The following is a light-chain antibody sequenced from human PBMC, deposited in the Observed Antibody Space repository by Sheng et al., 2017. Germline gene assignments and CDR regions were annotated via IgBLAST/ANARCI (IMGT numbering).Light chain of an antibody. V-gene: IGLV3-19*01. Sequence: SSELTQDPAVSVALGQTVRITCQGDSLRSYYASWYQQKPGQAPVLVIYGKNNRPSGIPDRFSGSSSGNTASLTITGAQAEDEADYYCNSRDSSVWVFGGGTKXTVL. CDR1: SLRSYY. CDR2: GKN. CDR3: NSRDSSVWV. J-gene: IGLJ3*02.